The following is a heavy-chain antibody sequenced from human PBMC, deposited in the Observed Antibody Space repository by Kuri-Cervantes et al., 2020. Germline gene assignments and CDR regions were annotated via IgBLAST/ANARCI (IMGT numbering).Heavy chain of an antibody. CDR3: ARWSSSDNWFDP. J-gene: IGHJ5*02. CDR2: ISAYNGNT. D-gene: IGHD6-6*01. V-gene: IGHV1-18*01. CDR1: GYTFTSYG. Sequence: ASVKVSCKASGYTFTSYGISWVRQAPGQGLEWMGWISAYNGNTNYAQKLQGRVNLTTDTSTSTAYMELRSLRSDDTAVYYCARWSSSDNWFDPWGQGTLVTVSS.